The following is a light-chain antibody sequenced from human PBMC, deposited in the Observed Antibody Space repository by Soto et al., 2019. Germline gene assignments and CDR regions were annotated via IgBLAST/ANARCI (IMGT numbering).Light chain of an antibody. Sequence: DIQLTQSPSFLSASVGDRVTITCRASPGISNFLAWFQQKPGRAPKLLIYGVFTLQSGVPSRFSGSGSGAEFTLTISSLQPEDFATYCCQQVDTYPLTFGGGTKVEIK. J-gene: IGKJ4*01. CDR3: QQVDTYPLT. CDR1: PGISNF. V-gene: IGKV1-9*01. CDR2: GVF.